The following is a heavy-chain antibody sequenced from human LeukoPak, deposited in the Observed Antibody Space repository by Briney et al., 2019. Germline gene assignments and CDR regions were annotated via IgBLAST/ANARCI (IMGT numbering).Heavy chain of an antibody. V-gene: IGHV4-34*01. CDR2: IYYGGST. Sequence: SETLSLTCAVYGGSFSGYYWSWIRQPPGKGLEWIGTIYYGGSTFYNPSLKSRVTLSVDTSKNQFSLKLSSVTAADTAVYYCARLRRTIFGGVQPYFDYWGEGTLVTVSS. CDR3: ARLRRTIFGGVQPYFDY. CDR1: GGSFSGYY. D-gene: IGHD3-3*01. J-gene: IGHJ4*02.